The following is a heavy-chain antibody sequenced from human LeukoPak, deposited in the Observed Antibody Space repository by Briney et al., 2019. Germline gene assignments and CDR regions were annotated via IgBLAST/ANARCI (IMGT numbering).Heavy chain of an antibody. Sequence: PGGSLRLSCAASGFSFSTYGMHWVRQAPGKGLEWVAFIRHDGSDTYNADSLKGRFTISRDNSKNTLYLQMNSLRTEDTAVYYCAKDSTLEWYNWFDPWGPGTLVTVSS. CDR1: GFSFSTYG. J-gene: IGHJ5*02. D-gene: IGHD3-3*01. CDR3: AKDSTLEWYNWFDP. CDR2: IRHDGSDT. V-gene: IGHV3-30*02.